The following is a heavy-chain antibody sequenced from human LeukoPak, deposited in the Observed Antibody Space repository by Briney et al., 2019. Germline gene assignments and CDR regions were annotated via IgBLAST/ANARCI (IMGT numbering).Heavy chain of an antibody. CDR2: IYYSGST. CDR3: AKSDLPPNWCDP. V-gene: IGHV4-59*01. CDR1: GGSISSYY. D-gene: IGHD2-21*01. J-gene: IGHJ5*02. Sequence: SETLSLTCTVSGGSISSYYWSWIRQPPGKGLEWIGYIYYSGSTNYNPSLKSRVTISVDTSKNQFSLKLSSVTAADTAVYYCAKSDLPPNWCDPWGQGTLVTVSS.